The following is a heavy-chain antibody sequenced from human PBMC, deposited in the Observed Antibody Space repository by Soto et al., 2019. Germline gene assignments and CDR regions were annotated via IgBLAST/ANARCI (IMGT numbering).Heavy chain of an antibody. D-gene: IGHD2-15*01. J-gene: IGHJ4*02. CDR2: ISHDGSNK. Sequence: QVQLVESGGGVVQPGRSLRLSCAGSGFTFSNYGLHWVHQTPGKGLEWVAFISHDGSNKYYADSVKGRFTISRDSSKSTLYLQMDSLRVEDTAVYYCAKDGAPRYCSGRSCHPAGAYWGQGTLVTVSS. CDR1: GFTFSNYG. CDR3: AKDGAPRYCSGRSCHPAGAY. V-gene: IGHV3-30*18.